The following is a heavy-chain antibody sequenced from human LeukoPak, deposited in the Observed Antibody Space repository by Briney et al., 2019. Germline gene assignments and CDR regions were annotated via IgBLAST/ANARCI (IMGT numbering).Heavy chain of an antibody. Sequence: GSLRLSCAASGFTFSSYSMNWVRQAPGKGLELVSYISSSSSTIYYADSVKGRFTISRDNAKNSLYLQMNSLRDEDTAVYYCAKDLGCSNGVCEFDCWGQGTLVTVSS. CDR3: AKDLGCSNGVCEFDC. D-gene: IGHD2-8*01. J-gene: IGHJ4*02. CDR1: GFTFSSYS. CDR2: ISSSSSTI. V-gene: IGHV3-48*02.